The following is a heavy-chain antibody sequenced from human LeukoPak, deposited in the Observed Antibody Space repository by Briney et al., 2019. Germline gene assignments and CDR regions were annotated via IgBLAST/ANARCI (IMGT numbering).Heavy chain of an antibody. CDR2: IIPIFGTA. V-gene: IGHV1-69*05. CDR3: ARDPEVRFPDG. CDR1: GGTFSSYA. Sequence: SVKVSCKASGGTFSSYAISWVRQAPGQGLEWMGRIIPIFGTANYAQKFQGRVTITTDESTNTAYMELSSLRSEDTAVYYCARDPEVRFPDGWGQGTLVTVSS. D-gene: IGHD3-3*01. J-gene: IGHJ4*02.